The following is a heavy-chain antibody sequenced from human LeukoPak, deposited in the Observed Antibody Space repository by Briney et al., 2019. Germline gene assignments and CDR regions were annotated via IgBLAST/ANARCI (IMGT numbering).Heavy chain of an antibody. J-gene: IGHJ6*03. V-gene: IGHV3-21*01. Sequence: PGGSLRLSCAASGFTFSSYSMNWVRQAPGKGLEWVSSISSSSSYIYYADSVKGRFTISRDNAKNSLYLQMNSLRAEDTAVYYCARAGIAAGYYYMDVWGKGTTVIVSS. CDR1: GFTFSSYS. CDR2: ISSSSSYI. CDR3: ARAGIAAGYYYMDV. D-gene: IGHD6-13*01.